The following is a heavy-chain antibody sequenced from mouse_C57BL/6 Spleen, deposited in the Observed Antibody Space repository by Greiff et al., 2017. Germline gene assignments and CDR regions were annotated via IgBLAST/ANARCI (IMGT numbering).Heavy chain of an antibody. CDR2: ISSGSSTI. Sequence: EVMLVESGGGLVKPGGSLKLSCAASGFTFSDYGMHWVRQAPEKGLEWVAYISSGSSTISYADTVKGRFTISRANAKNTLFLQMTSLRSEDTAMYYCARNWDGAYWGQGTLVTVSA. J-gene: IGHJ3*01. CDR1: GFTFSDYG. V-gene: IGHV5-17*01. CDR3: ARNWDGAY. D-gene: IGHD4-1*01.